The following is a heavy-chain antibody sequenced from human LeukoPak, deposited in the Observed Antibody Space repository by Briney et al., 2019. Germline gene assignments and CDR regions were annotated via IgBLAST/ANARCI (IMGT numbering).Heavy chain of an antibody. J-gene: IGHJ4*02. V-gene: IGHV1-2*02. D-gene: IGHD1-26*01. CDR3: ARGKGEWELLGHFDY. Sequence: GSVKVSCKASGYTFTGYYMHWVRQAPGQGLEWMGWINPNSGGTNYAQKFQGRVTMTRDTSISAAYMELSRLRSDDTAVYYCARGKGEWELLGHFDYWGQGTLVTVSS. CDR2: INPNSGGT. CDR1: GYTFTGYY.